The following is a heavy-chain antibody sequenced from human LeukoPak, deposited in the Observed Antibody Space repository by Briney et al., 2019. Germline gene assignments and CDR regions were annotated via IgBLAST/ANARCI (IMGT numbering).Heavy chain of an antibody. CDR2: MNPNSGNT. CDR1: GYTFTSYD. Sequence: ASVKVSCKAFGYTFTSYDINWVRQATGQGLEWMGWMNPNSGNTGYAQKFQGRVTMTRNTSISTAYMELSSLRSEDTAVYYCARGGYCSSTSCKGWFDPWGQGTLVTVSS. J-gene: IGHJ5*02. D-gene: IGHD2-2*01. V-gene: IGHV1-8*01. CDR3: ARGGYCSSTSCKGWFDP.